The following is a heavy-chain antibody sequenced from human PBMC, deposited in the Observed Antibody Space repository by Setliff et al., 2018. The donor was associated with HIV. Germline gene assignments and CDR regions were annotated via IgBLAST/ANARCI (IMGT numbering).Heavy chain of an antibody. CDR3: ARCNSSGPRYGFDI. Sequence: SVKVSCKASGSTFTSYAINWIRQAPGQGLEWMGGIVPIFGTTNYAQKFQGRVTMTTETSTSTAYMDLRSLRSDDTAVYYCARCNSSGPRYGFDIWGQGTMVTVSS. D-gene: IGHD6-19*01. CDR1: GSTFTSYA. J-gene: IGHJ3*02. V-gene: IGHV1-69*05. CDR2: IVPIFGTT.